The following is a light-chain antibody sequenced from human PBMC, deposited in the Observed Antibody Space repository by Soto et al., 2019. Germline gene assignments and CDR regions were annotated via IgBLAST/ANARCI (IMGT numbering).Light chain of an antibody. V-gene: IGKV1-5*01. CDR3: QQYITYPWT. CDR2: DAS. J-gene: IGKJ1*01. CDR1: QTVNTG. Sequence: EIRMTQSASGLSASVGDGVSMXCRASQTVNTGVVWCQQKPWQAPKGLIYDASSLEEGGPSRFSGSGSATEFTRTISGLQPDDFATYYCQQYITYPWTFGQGTKVDIK.